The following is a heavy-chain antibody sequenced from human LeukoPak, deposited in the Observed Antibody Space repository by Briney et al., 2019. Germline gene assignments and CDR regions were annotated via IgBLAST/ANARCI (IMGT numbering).Heavy chain of an antibody. V-gene: IGHV3-30*02. CDR2: IWYDGSNK. J-gene: IGHJ4*02. CDR1: GFTFSIYG. Sequence: GGSLRLSCAASGFTFSIYGMHWVRQAPGKGLEWVALIWYDGSNKYYTDSVKGRFTISRDNSKNTLYLQMNSLRAEYTAVYYCAKASNGGSYYGVIIDYWGQGTLVTVSS. D-gene: IGHD1-26*01. CDR3: AKASNGGSYYGVIIDY.